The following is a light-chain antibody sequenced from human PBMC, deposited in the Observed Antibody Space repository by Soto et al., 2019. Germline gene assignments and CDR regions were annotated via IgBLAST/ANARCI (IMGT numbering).Light chain of an antibody. CDR3: QQYGSPST. J-gene: IGKJ1*01. CDR1: QSVSSN. V-gene: IGKV3-15*01. Sequence: EIVMTQSPATLSVSPGERATLSCRASQSVSSNLAWYQQKPGQAPRLLIYGASTRATGIPARFSGSGSGTDFTLTISRLEPEDFAVYYCQQYGSPSTFGQGTKVDIK. CDR2: GAS.